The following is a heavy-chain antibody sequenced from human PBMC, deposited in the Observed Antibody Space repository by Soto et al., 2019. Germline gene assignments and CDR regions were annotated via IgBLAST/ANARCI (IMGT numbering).Heavy chain of an antibody. J-gene: IGHJ4*02. Sequence: ASVKVSCKASGYTFTGYYMHWVRQAPGQGLEWMGWINPNSGGTNYAQKFQGWVTMTRDTSISTAYMELSRLRSDDTAVYYCARAASGYHTYYFDYWGQGTLVTVSS. CDR1: GYTFTGYY. CDR3: ARAASGYHTYYFDY. CDR2: INPNSGGT. V-gene: IGHV1-2*04. D-gene: IGHD3-3*01.